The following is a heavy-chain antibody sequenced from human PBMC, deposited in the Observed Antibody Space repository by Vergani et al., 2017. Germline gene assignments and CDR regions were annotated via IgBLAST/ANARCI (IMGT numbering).Heavy chain of an antibody. V-gene: IGHV4-59*11. Sequence: QVQLQESGPGLVKSSETLSLTCSVSFDSIRNLYCNWIRQPPGKGLEWIGEVYQSGTITYNPSLRSRVTMSVDKSNNQFSLRLISVTAADTAVYYGARKQLYSYDSSCYYDYWGQGALVTVSS. CDR1: FDSIRNLY. J-gene: IGHJ4*02. D-gene: IGHD3-22*01. CDR2: VYQSGTI. CDR3: ARKQLYSYDSSCYYDY.